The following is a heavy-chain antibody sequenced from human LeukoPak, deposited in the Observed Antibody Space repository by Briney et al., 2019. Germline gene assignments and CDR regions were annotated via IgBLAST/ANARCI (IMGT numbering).Heavy chain of an antibody. CDR3: TREAGDPSYGMDV. J-gene: IGHJ6*02. CDR2: ITTDSSSK. CDR1: GFTFSSYE. Sequence: PGGSLRLSCAASGFTFSSYEMNWVRQAPGKGLEWVSHITTDSSSKKYTDSVKGRFTISRDSAKNSLYLQMNSLRAEDTAVYYCTREAGDPSYGMDVWGQGTSVTVSS. V-gene: IGHV3-48*03. D-gene: IGHD3-10*01.